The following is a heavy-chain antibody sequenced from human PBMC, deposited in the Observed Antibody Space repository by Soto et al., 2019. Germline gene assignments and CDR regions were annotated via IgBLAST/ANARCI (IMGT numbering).Heavy chain of an antibody. J-gene: IGHJ6*02. Sequence: GGSLRLSCAASGFTFSNYWMHWVRQVPGEGLVRIARINDQGGSPSYADSVKGRFTISRDNVNNMLYLQMSSLRAEDTAVYYCARDPNQGWIFGVVTPIGMDVWGQGTTVTVSS. V-gene: IGHV3-74*01. D-gene: IGHD3-3*01. CDR1: GFTFSNYW. CDR3: ARDPNQGWIFGVVTPIGMDV. CDR2: INDQGGSP.